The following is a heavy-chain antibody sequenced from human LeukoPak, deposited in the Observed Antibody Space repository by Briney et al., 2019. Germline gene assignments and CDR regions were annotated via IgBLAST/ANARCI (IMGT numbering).Heavy chain of an antibody. D-gene: IGHD7-27*01. J-gene: IGHJ4*02. CDR3: ARDELTGGDYFDY. CDR2: ISYDGSNK. V-gene: IGHV3-30-3*01. CDR1: GFTFSSYA. Sequence: GRSLRLSCAASGFTFSSYAMHWVRQAPGKGLEWVAVISYDGSNKYYADSVKGRFTISRDNSKNTLYLQMNSLRAEDTAVYYCARDELTGGDYFDYWGQGTLVTVSS.